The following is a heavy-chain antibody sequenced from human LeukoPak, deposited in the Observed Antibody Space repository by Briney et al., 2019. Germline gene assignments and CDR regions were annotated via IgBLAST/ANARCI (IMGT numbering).Heavy chain of an antibody. Sequence: GGSLRLSCAASGFTFNRIWMTWVRQAPGKGLEWVANIKEDGSEKWYGGSVKGRFTISRDNAEDSVYLQMNSLRAEDTALYYCAMGTLADVWGPGTLVTVSS. CDR2: IKEDGSEK. CDR1: GFTFNRIW. D-gene: IGHD1-1*01. CDR3: AMGTLADV. V-gene: IGHV3-7*05. J-gene: IGHJ4*02.